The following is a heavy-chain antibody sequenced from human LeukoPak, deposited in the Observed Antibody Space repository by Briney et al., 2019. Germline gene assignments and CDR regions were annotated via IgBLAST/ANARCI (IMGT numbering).Heavy chain of an antibody. V-gene: IGHV1-24*01. CDR1: GYTLTELS. CDR2: FDPEDGGT. J-gene: IGHJ4*02. CDR3: ATVDQFGTVTDY. Sequence: ASVKVSCKVSGYTLTELSMHWVRQAPGKRLEWMGGFDPEDGGTIYAQKFQGRVTMTEDTSTDTAYMELSSLRSEDTAVYYCATVDQFGTVTDYWGQGTLVTVSS. D-gene: IGHD4-17*01.